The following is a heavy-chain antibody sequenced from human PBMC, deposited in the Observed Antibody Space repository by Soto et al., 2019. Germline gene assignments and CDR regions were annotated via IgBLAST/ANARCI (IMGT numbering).Heavy chain of an antibody. CDR1: GGSISSSNW. Sequence: SETLSLTCAVSGGSISSSNWWSLVRQPPGKGLDWIGEIYHSGSTNYNPSLKSRVTISVDKSKNQFSLKLSSVTAADTAVYYCAGPDCSSTSCYDYYYYGMDVWGQGTTVTVSS. CDR3: AGPDCSSTSCYDYYYYGMDV. V-gene: IGHV4-4*02. CDR2: IYHSGST. D-gene: IGHD2-2*01. J-gene: IGHJ6*02.